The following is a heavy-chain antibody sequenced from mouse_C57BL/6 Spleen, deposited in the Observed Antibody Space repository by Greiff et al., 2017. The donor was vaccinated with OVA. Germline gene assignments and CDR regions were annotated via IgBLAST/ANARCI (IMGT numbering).Heavy chain of an antibody. CDR3: TRSGGTWYFGV. V-gene: IGHV1-15*01. Sequence: QVQLKQSGAELVRPGASVTLSCKASGYTFTDYEMHWVKQTPVHGLEWIGAIDPETGGTAYNQKFKGKAILTADKSSSTAYMELRSLTSEDSAVYYCTRSGGTWYFGVWGTGTTVTVSS. CDR1: GYTFTDYE. CDR2: IDPETGGT. J-gene: IGHJ1*03. D-gene: IGHD4-1*01.